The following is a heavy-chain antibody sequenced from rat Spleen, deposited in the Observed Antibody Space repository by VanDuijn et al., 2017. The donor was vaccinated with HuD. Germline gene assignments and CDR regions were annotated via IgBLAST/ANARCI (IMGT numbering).Heavy chain of an antibody. CDR1: GYTFTSYY. CDR2: INTGSGGT. Sequence: QVQLQQSGAELTKPGSSVKISCKASGYTFTSYYISWIKQTTGQGLAYIGYINTGSGGTNYSEKFKGKATLTVDKSSNTAFVQLTCLTPDDYAVYYCARRGLFGPDYWGQGVMVTVSS. D-gene: IGHD4-3*01. J-gene: IGHJ2*01. V-gene: IGHV1-43*01. CDR3: ARRGLFGPDY.